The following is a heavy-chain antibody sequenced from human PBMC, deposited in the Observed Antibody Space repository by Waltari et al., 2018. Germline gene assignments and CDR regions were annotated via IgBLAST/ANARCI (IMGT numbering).Heavy chain of an antibody. CDR3: AKSVGPSYYYYMDV. D-gene: IGHD1-26*01. CDR2: ISWNSGSI. Sequence: EVQLVESGGGLVQPGRSLRLSCAASGFTFDDYAMHWVRQAPGKGLEWVSGISWNSGSIGYADSVKGRFTISRDNAKNSLYLQMNSLRAEDMALYYCAKSVGPSYYYYMDVWGKGTTVTVSS. V-gene: IGHV3-9*03. J-gene: IGHJ6*03. CDR1: GFTFDDYA.